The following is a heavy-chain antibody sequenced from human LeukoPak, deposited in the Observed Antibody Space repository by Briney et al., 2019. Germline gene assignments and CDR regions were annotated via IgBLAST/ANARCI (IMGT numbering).Heavy chain of an antibody. V-gene: IGHV3-7*01. CDR2: IDSHGSEN. CDR3: SRGDPDY. Sequence: PGGSLRLPCAASGFIFSDYWMQWVRQAPGKGLEWVANIDSHGSENYLVDSVKGRFTISRDNTKNSLFLQLNSLRAEDTAVYYCSRGDPDYWGQGTLVTVSS. CDR1: GFIFSDYW. D-gene: IGHD2-21*02. J-gene: IGHJ4*02.